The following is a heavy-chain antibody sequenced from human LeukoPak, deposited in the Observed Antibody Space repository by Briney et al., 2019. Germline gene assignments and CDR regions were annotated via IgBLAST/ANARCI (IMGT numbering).Heavy chain of an antibody. CDR3: ATYRETTIFGVVTSYYFDY. J-gene: IGHJ4*02. V-gene: IGHV1-24*01. D-gene: IGHD3-3*01. Sequence: ASVKVSCKVSGCTLTELSMHWVRPAPGKGLEWMGGFDPEDGETIYAQKFQGRVTMTEDTSTDTAYMELSSLRSEDTAVYYCATYRETTIFGVVTSYYFDYWGQGTLVTVSS. CDR1: GCTLTELS. CDR2: FDPEDGET.